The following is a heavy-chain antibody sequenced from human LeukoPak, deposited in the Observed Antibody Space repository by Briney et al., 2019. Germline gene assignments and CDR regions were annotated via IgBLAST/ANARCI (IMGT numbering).Heavy chain of an antibody. D-gene: IGHD3-9*01. J-gene: IGHJ3*02. CDR1: GGSFSGYY. V-gene: IGHV4-34*01. CDR2: INHSGST. Sequence: SETLSLTCAVYGGSFSGYYWSWIRQLPGKGLEWIGEINHSGSTNYNPSLKSRVTISVDTSKNQFSLKLSSVTAADTAVYYCARPRYFDWSGAFDIWGQGTMVTVSS. CDR3: ARPRYFDWSGAFDI.